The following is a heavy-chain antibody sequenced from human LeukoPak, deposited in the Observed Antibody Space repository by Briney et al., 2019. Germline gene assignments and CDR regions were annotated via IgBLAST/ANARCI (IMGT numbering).Heavy chain of an antibody. D-gene: IGHD5-12*01. V-gene: IGHV3-11*06. CDR2: ISSSSSYT. J-gene: IGHJ4*02. CDR1: GFTFSDYY. Sequence: PGGSLRLSCAASGFTFSDYYMSWIRQAPGKGLEWVSYISSSSSYTNYADSVKGRFTISRDNAKNSLYLQMNSLRAEDTAVYYCARDRGYGSRDHFDYWGQGTLVTVSS. CDR3: ARDRGYGSRDHFDY.